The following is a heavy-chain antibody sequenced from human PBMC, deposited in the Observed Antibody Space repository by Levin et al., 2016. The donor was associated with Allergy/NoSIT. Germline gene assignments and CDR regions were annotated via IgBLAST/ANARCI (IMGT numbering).Heavy chain of an antibody. CDR1: GGSISSSSYY. CDR2: IYYSGST. J-gene: IGHJ4*02. Sequence: SETLSLTCTVSGGSISSSSYYWGWIRQPPGKGLEWIGSIYYSGSTYYNPSLKSRVTISVDTSKNQFSLKLSSVTAADTAVYYCARVRGYSYGWFDYWGQGTLVTVS. D-gene: IGHD5-18*01. CDR3: ARVRGYSYGWFDY. V-gene: IGHV4-39*01.